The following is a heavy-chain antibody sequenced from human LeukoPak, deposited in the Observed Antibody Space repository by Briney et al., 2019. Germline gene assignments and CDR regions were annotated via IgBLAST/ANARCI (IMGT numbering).Heavy chain of an antibody. D-gene: IGHD2-15*01. CDR2: ISAYNGNT. CDR1: GYTFTNYG. V-gene: IGHV1-18*01. Sequence: ASVKVSCKASGYTFTNYGISWVRQAPGQGLEWMGWISAYNGNTNYAQKLQGRVTMTTDTSTSTAYMELRSLRSDDTAVYYCARVQRYCSGGSCKRGWYFDYWGQGTLVTVSS. CDR3: ARVQRYCSGGSCKRGWYFDY. J-gene: IGHJ4*02.